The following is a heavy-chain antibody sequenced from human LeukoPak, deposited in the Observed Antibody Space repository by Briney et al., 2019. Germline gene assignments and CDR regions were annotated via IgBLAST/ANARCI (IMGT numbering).Heavy chain of an antibody. V-gene: IGHV3-53*01. CDR2: IYSGDTT. CDR3: ARSKWGVTALAFDI. D-gene: IGHD2-21*02. CDR1: GFTFSSNF. Sequence: GGSLRLSCAASGFTFSSNFMSWVRQAPGTGLEWVSVIYSGDTTSYADSVKGRFTISRDNSKNTLYLQMNSLRAEDTAMYYCARSKWGVTALAFDIWGRGTMVTVSS. J-gene: IGHJ3*02.